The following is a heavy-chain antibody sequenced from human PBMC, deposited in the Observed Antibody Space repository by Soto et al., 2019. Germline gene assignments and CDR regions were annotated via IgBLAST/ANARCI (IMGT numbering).Heavy chain of an antibody. J-gene: IGHJ6*03. CDR2: IYSTGAT. V-gene: IGHV4-59*08. D-gene: IGHD2-21*01. CDR3: ARQPVMRSGGSYYQYMDV. CDR1: RGSISRYY. Sequence: QVQLQESGPGLVKPSETLSLTCTVSRGSISRYYWSWIRQSPSKGLEWLGYIYSTGATNYNPSVKSRVTLSVDTSKNQVSLRLSSVTAADTAVYFCARQPVMRSGGSYYQYMDVWGEGTTVTVSS.